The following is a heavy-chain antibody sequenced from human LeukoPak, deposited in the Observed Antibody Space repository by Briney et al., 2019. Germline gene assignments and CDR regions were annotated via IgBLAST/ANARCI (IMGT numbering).Heavy chain of an antibody. CDR2: IYYSGST. D-gene: IGHD2-2*01. CDR1: GGSISSGGYY. CDR3: ARDRCSSTSCHFLYMDV. Sequence: SQTLSLTCTVSGGSISSGGYYWSWIRQHPGKGLEWIGYIYYSGSTYYNPSLKSRVTISVDTSKNQFSLKLSSVTAADTAVYYCARDRCSSTSCHFLYMDVWGKGTTITVSS. V-gene: IGHV4-31*03. J-gene: IGHJ6*03.